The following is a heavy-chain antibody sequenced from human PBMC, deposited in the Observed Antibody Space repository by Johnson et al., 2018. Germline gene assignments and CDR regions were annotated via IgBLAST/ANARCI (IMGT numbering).Heavy chain of an antibody. J-gene: IGHJ6*03. CDR3: AKREGYSGYDYYYYYMDV. Sequence: VQLVESGGGLVQPGGSLRLSCAASGFTFSSYWMSWVRQAPGKGLEWVANIKQDGSEKYYVDSVKGRFTFSRDNSKNTLYLQMNSLGGEDTAVYYWAKREGYSGYDYYYYYMDVWGKGTTVTVS. CDR2: IKQDGSEK. CDR1: GFTFSSYW. D-gene: IGHD5-12*01. V-gene: IGHV3-7*01.